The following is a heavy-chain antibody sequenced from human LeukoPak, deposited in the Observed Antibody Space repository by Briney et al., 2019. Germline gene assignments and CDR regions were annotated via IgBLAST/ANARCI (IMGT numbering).Heavy chain of an antibody. CDR1: GFTFSSYE. CDR2: ISDTGSTI. CDR3: AKDIVGGGDDY. Sequence: GGSLRLSCAASGFTFSSYELNWVRQAPGKGLEWVSYISDTGSTIYYADSVEGRFTISRDNAKNSLYLQMNSLRAEDTAVYYCAKDIVGGGDDYWGQGTLVIVSS. J-gene: IGHJ4*02. V-gene: IGHV3-48*03. D-gene: IGHD2-21*02.